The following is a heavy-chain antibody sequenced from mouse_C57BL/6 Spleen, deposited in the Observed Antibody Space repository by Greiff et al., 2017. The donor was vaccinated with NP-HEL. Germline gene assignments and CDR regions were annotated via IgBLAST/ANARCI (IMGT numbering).Heavy chain of an antibody. D-gene: IGHD1-1*01. Sequence: VQLKQSGAELVRPGASVKLSCTASGFNIKDYYMHWVKQRPEQGLEWIGRIDPEDGDTEYAPKFQGKATMTADTSSNTAYLQLSSLTSEDTAVYYCTTHTHITTVVATNYWGQGTTLTVSS. CDR1: GFNIKDYY. J-gene: IGHJ2*01. CDR3: TTHTHITTVVATNY. V-gene: IGHV14-1*01. CDR2: IDPEDGDT.